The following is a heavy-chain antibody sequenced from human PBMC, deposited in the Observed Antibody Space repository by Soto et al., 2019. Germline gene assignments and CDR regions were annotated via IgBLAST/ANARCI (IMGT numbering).Heavy chain of an antibody. D-gene: IGHD7-27*01. V-gene: IGHV2-5*02. CDR3: VGQRGTAFDF. CDR2: IHSDDDK. J-gene: IGHJ3*01. Sequence: QISLKESGPTLVKPTQTLTLTCTFSGFLMSNNGVSVGWIRQPPGKALEWLALIHSDDDKRYSPSLKSRLTITTDTSKNHVVLMMRNMDPVATATYYCVGQRGTAFDFWGQGTMVTVSS. CDR1: GFLMSNNGVS.